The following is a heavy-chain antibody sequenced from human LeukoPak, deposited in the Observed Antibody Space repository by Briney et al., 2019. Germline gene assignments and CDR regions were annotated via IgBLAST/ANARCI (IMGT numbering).Heavy chain of an antibody. CDR1: GFTFSSYA. J-gene: IGHJ4*02. Sequence: PGGSLRLSCAASGFTFSSYAMSWVRQAPGKGLEWVSAISGSGGSTYYADSVKGRFTISRENSKKTLYLQMNSLRADDTAVYYCAKHFYDSGSYYNVDSWGQGTLVTVSS. D-gene: IGHD3-10*01. CDR3: AKHFYDSGSYYNVDS. CDR2: ISGSGGST. V-gene: IGHV3-23*01.